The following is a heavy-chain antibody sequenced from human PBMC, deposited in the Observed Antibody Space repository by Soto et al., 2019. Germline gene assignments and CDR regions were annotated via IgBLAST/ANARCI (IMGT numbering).Heavy chain of an antibody. CDR2: INPSGGTT. V-gene: IGHV1-46*03. J-gene: IGHJ4*02. D-gene: IGHD2-8*01. Sequence: QVQLVQSGAEVTKPGASVKVSCKASGYTFSSYYIHWVRQAPGQGLEWMGIINPSGGTTTYAQKFQGRVTMARDTSTNIVYMELSSLRSEDTAVYYCARAGTSGRRFDYWGQGTQVTVS. CDR3: ARAGTSGRRFDY. CDR1: GYTFSSYY.